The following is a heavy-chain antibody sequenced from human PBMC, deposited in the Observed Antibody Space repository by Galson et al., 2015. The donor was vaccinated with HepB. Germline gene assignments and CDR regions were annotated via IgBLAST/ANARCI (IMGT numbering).Heavy chain of an antibody. Sequence: SLRLSCAASGFTFAGFAMSWVRQAPGKGLEWVSTISATGDNTYYADSVKGRFTISRDNSKNTLYLQMDSLRAEGTAVYYCAKFGDFWSGYYLFMDVWGKRTTVTVST. J-gene: IGHJ6*04. D-gene: IGHD3-3*01. CDR1: GFTFAGFA. CDR3: AKFGDFWSGYYLFMDV. V-gene: IGHV3-23*01. CDR2: ISATGDNT.